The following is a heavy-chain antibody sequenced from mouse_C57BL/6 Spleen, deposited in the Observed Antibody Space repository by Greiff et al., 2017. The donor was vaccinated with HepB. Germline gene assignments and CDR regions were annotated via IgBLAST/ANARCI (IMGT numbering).Heavy chain of an antibody. Sequence: QVHVKQSGAELVKPGASVKLSCKASGYTFTEYTIHWVKQRSGQGLEWIGWFYPGSGSIKYNEKFKDKATLTADKSSSTVYMELSRLTSEDSAVYFCARQEGEYYYGSSYPYFDYWGQGTTLTVSS. V-gene: IGHV1-62-2*01. D-gene: IGHD1-1*01. CDR2: FYPGSGSI. CDR3: ARQEGEYYYGSSYPYFDY. J-gene: IGHJ2*01. CDR1: GYTFTEYT.